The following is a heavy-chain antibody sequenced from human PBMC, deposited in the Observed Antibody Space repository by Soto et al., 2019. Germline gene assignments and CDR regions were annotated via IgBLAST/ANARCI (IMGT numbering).Heavy chain of an antibody. CDR2: IIPIFGTA. J-gene: IGHJ5*02. V-gene: IGHV1-69*13. CDR1: GGTFSSYA. CDR3: ARDLEYSSSQADP. Sequence: ASVKVSGKASGGTFSSYAISWVRQAPGQGLEWMGGIIPIFGTANYAQKFQGRVTITADESTSTAYMELSSLRSEDTAVYYCARDLEYSSSQADPWGQGTLVTVSS. D-gene: IGHD6-6*01.